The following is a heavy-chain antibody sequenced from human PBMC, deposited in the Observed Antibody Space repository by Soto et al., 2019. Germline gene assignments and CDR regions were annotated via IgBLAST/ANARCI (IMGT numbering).Heavy chain of an antibody. J-gene: IGHJ4*02. CDR2: IYYSGST. V-gene: IGHV4-39*01. Sequence: SETLSLTCTVSGGSISSSSYYWGWIRQPPGKGLEWIGSIYYSGSTYYNPSLKSRVTISVDTSKNQFSLKLSSVTAADTAVYYCARSSYYYDSSGTAGYWGQGTLVTVPQ. CDR1: GGSISSSSYY. D-gene: IGHD3-22*01. CDR3: ARSSYYYDSSGTAGY.